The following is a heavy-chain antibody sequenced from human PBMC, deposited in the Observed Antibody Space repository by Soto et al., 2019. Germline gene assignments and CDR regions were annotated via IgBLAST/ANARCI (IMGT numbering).Heavy chain of an antibody. J-gene: IGHJ4*02. CDR1: GYTFTSYG. CDR3: AREHDILTGYYRRAFDY. CDR2: ISAYNGNT. Sequence: ASVKVSCKASGYTFTSYGISWVRQAPGQGLEWMGWISAYNGNTNYAQKLQGRVTMTTDTSTSTAYMELRSLRSDDTAVYYCAREHDILTGYYRRAFDYWGQGTLVTVS. V-gene: IGHV1-18*04. D-gene: IGHD3-9*01.